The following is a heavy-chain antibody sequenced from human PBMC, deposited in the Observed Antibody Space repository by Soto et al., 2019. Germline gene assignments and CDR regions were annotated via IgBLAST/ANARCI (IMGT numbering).Heavy chain of an antibody. CDR3: AGPLYDILPGSVYNWFDP. D-gene: IGHD3-9*01. CDR1: GYTFTSYA. J-gene: IGHJ5*02. Sequence: ASVKVSCKASGYTFTSYAMHWVRQAPGQRLEWMGWINAGNGNTKYSQKFQGRVTITRDTSASTAYMKLSSLRAETTAVYYCAGPLYDILPGSVYNWFDPWAQGPRVTVSS. CDR2: INAGNGNT. V-gene: IGHV1-3*01.